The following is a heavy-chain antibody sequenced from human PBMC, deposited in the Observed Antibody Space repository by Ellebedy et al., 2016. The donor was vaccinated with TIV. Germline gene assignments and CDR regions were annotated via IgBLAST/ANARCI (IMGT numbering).Heavy chain of an antibody. CDR1: GFTFSHAW. V-gene: IGHV3-48*02. CDR2: ISSGGATI. CDR3: ARVIRSSGSYLDDY. D-gene: IGHD3-10*01. Sequence: GESLKISXAASGFTFSHAWMNWVRQAPGKGLEWVSYISSGGATIYYADSVQGRFIISRDNAKNSLYLHMNNLRDEDTAVYYCARVIRSSGSYLDDYWGQGTLVTVSS. J-gene: IGHJ4*02.